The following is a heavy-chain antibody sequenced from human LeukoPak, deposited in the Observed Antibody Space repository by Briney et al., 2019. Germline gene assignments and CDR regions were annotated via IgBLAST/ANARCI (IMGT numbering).Heavy chain of an antibody. D-gene: IGHD6-13*01. Sequence: PGGSLRLSCTASGFTFGDYAMSWVRQAPGKGLEWVGFIRSKAYGGTTEYAASVKGRFTISRDDSKSIAYLQMNSLKTEDTAVYYCTRGPQLAPHFDYWGQGTLVTVSS. V-gene: IGHV3-49*04. CDR3: TRGPQLAPHFDY. CDR2: IRSKAYGGTT. CDR1: GFTFGDYA. J-gene: IGHJ4*02.